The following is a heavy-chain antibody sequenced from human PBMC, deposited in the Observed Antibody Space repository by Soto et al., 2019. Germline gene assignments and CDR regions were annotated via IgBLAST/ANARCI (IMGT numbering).Heavy chain of an antibody. D-gene: IGHD4-17*01. CDR2: IVREGSEK. Sequence: QGQLVESGGGVVQPGKSLRLSCAASGFAFINHGMHWVRQAPGKGLEWLAVIVREGSEKFYADSVKGRFTISRDNSKNTLYLEMSSLRAEDTAVYYCARDDDYDDNGLDLWGQGTLVTVSS. CDR1: GFAFINHG. CDR3: ARDDDYDDNGLDL. J-gene: IGHJ4*02. V-gene: IGHV3-33*01.